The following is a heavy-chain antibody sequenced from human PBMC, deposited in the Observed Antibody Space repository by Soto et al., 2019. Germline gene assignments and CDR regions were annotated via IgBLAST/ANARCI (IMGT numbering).Heavy chain of an antibody. J-gene: IGHJ4*02. Sequence: QVQLVESGGGVVQPGRSLRLSCAASGFRFSGFGMHWVRQAPGKGLEWVAILQYDGSNKYYADSVKGRFTISRDNSQNTLYLQMDSLRVEDTAVYYCARDGVGATTFYGYFDYWGQGILVTVSS. CDR3: ARDGVGATTFYGYFDY. D-gene: IGHD1-26*01. CDR1: GFRFSGFG. CDR2: LQYDGSNK. V-gene: IGHV3-33*01.